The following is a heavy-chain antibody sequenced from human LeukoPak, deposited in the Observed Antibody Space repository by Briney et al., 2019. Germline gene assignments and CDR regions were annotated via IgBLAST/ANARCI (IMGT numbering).Heavy chain of an antibody. CDR1: GFTFDDYA. V-gene: IGHV3-43D*03. Sequence: GGSLRLSCAASGFTFDDYALHWVRQAPGKGREWVSLISWDGGSTYYADSVKGRFTISRDNSKNSLYLQMNSLRAEDTALYYCAKDMAAYYYASGNIDYWGQGTLVTVSS. J-gene: IGHJ4*02. CDR3: AKDMAAYYYASGNIDY. CDR2: ISWDGGST. D-gene: IGHD3-10*01.